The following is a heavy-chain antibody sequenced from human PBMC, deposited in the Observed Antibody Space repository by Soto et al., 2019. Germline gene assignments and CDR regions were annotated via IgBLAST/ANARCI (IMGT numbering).Heavy chain of an antibody. CDR1: GYTFTGYY. V-gene: IGHV1-2*04. CDR3: ATLTVGYYYYGMDV. J-gene: IGHJ6*02. D-gene: IGHD1-26*01. CDR2: INPNSGGT. Sequence: QVQLVPSGAEVKKPGASVKVSCKASGYTFTGYYMHWVRQAPGQGLEWMGWINPNSGGTNYAQKFQGWVTMTRDTSISTAYMELSRLRSDGTAVYYCATLTVGYYYYGMDVWGQGTTVTVSS.